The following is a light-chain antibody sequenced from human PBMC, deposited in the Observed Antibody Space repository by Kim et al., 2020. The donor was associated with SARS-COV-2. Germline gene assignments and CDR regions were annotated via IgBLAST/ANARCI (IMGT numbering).Light chain of an antibody. CDR3: QQSHSTPLLT. CDR1: QSISTH. V-gene: IGKV1-39*01. CDR2: AAS. Sequence: DIQMIQSPSSLAASVGDRVTIACRASQSISTHLNWYQQKPGKAPNLLIYAASSLQSGVPSRFSDSGSGTDFTLTISSLQPEDFVTYYCQQSHSTPLLTFGGGTKVDIK. J-gene: IGKJ4*01.